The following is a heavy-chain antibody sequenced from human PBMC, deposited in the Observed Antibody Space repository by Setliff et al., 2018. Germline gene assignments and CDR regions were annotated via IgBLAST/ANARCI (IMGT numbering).Heavy chain of an antibody. D-gene: IGHD3-9*01. CDR1: GITFKNAW. J-gene: IGHJ5*01. Sequence: LRLSCAAPGITFKNAWMTWVRQAPGKGLEWVGRIKSTTEDASTDLAAAVKGRFTMSRDDSKNTVYLQMSSLKSEDTAVYYCATGPRDNRNFLNWLGSWGQGTLVTVSS. V-gene: IGHV3-15*01. CDR2: IKSTTEDAST. CDR3: ATGPRDNRNFLNWLGS.